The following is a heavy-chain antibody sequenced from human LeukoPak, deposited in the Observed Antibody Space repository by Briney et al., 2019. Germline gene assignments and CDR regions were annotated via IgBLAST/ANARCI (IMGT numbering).Heavy chain of an antibody. V-gene: IGHV3-30-3*01. CDR3: ASSGHSSSWYWVDY. CDR2: ISFDGNNE. D-gene: IGHD6-13*01. J-gene: IGHJ4*02. CDR1: EFTFSSYA. Sequence: PGGSLRLSCAASEFTFSSYAMHWVRQAPGKGLEWVAAISFDGNNEYYADSVKGRFTISRDNSKNTLYLQMNSLRAEDTAVYYCASSGHSSSWYWVDYWGQGTLVTVSS.